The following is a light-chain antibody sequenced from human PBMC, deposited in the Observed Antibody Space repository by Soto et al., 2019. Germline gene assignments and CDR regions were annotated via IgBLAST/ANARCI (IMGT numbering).Light chain of an antibody. V-gene: IGKV1-39*01. Sequence: DIQMTHSPGSRSASVGEAVTITFLGSQSINTFLSWYRHKPGKAPELLIYDASTLQIGVPSRFSGSGYGTEFTLTISSLQSEDFATYYCQQSYYIPWTFGQGTKVDIK. CDR3: QQSYYIPWT. J-gene: IGKJ1*01. CDR2: DAS. CDR1: QSINTF.